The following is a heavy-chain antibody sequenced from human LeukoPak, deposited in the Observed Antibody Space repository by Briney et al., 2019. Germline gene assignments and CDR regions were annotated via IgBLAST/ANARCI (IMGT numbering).Heavy chain of an antibody. V-gene: IGHV3-74*01. CDR1: GFTFSNYW. J-gene: IGHJ4*02. Sequence: PGGSLRLSCAASGFTFSNYWMHWVRQVPGKGLVWVSRINTGGSSTTYADSVKGRFTISRDNAKNTLYLQMNSLRAEDMAVYYCARSNHADDYWGQGTLVTVSS. D-gene: IGHD4-11*01. CDR2: INTGGSST. CDR3: ARSNHADDY.